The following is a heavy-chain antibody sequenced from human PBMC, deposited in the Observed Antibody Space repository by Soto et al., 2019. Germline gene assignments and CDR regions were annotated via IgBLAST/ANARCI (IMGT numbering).Heavy chain of an antibody. CDR1: GGSISSGDYY. CDR3: ARGSRPYYDILTPTWFDP. CDR2: IYYSGST. Sequence: SETLSLTCTVSGGSISSGDYYWSWIRQPPGKGLEWIGYIYYSGSTYYNPSLKSRVTISVDTSKNQFSLKLSSVTAADTAVYYCARGSRPYYDILTPTWFDPWGQGTLVTVSS. V-gene: IGHV4-30-4*01. J-gene: IGHJ5*02. D-gene: IGHD3-9*01.